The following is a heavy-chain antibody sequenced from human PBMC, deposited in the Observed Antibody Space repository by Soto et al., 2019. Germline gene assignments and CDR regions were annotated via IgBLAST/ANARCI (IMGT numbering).Heavy chain of an antibody. J-gene: IGHJ3*02. CDR3: ARDDGYCSGGSCLSDAFDI. CDR1: GFTFSSYW. D-gene: IGHD2-15*01. V-gene: IGHV3-74*01. Sequence: PGGSLRLSCAASGFTFSSYWMHWVRQAPGKGLVWVSRINSDGSSTSYADSVKGRFTISRDNAKNTLYLQMNSLRAEDTAVYYCARDDGYCSGGSCLSDAFDIWGQGTMVTVSS. CDR2: INSDGSST.